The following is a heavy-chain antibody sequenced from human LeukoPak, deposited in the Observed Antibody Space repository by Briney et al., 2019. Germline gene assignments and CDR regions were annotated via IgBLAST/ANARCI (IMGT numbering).Heavy chain of an antibody. V-gene: IGHV4-34*01. J-gene: IGHJ5*02. D-gene: IGHD2-2*01. CDR1: GGSFSGYY. CDR3: ARSRVVPAAILPRRNWFDP. Sequence: SETLSLTCAVYGGSFSGYYWSWIRQPPGKGLEWIGEINHSGSTNYNPSLKSRVTISADTSKNQFSLKLSSVTAADTAVYYCARSRVVPAAILPRRNWFDPWGQGTLVTVSS. CDR2: INHSGST.